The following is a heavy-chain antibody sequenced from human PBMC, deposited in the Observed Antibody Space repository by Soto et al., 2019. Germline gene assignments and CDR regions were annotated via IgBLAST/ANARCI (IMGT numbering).Heavy chain of an antibody. Sequence: QMQLQESGPGLVKPSETLSLTCTVSGGSINNYYWSWIRQPPGKGLEWIGYIYYSGSTNYNPSLKSRVTLSVDTSKNQYPLNLNSVTAADTAVHYWARDGLEGDDSFYIWGQGTMVTVSS. CDR1: GGSINNYY. V-gene: IGHV4-59*01. J-gene: IGHJ3*02. CDR2: IYYSGST. CDR3: ARDGLEGDDSFYI. D-gene: IGHD3-16*01.